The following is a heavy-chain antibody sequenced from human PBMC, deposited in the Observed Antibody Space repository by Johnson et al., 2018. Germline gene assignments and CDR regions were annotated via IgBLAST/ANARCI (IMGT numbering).Heavy chain of an antibody. V-gene: IGHV3-30*03. D-gene: IGHD1-14*01. J-gene: IGHJ6*03. CDR1: GFTFSSYF. Sequence: QVQLQESGGGLVKPGGSLRLSCAASGFTFSSYFMHWVRQAPGKGLEWVAVISYAGSTEYYIDSVKGRFTISRDNSKNTLSLQMNSLRGEDTAFYYCATLKCITGRQTSNLYYMDVWGKGTTVTVSS. CDR3: ATLKCITGRQTSNLYYMDV. CDR2: ISYAGSTE.